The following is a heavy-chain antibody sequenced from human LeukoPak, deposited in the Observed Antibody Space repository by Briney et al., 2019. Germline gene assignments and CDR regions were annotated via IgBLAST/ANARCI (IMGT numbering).Heavy chain of an antibody. J-gene: IGHJ4*02. CDR3: AKDLWQRLVILEPSFDY. CDR1: GFTFSSYA. V-gene: IGHV3-23*01. D-gene: IGHD6-19*01. CDR2: ISGSGGST. Sequence: PGGSLRLSCAASGFTFSSYAMSWVRQAPGKGLEWVSAISGSGGSTYYADSVKGRFTISRDNSKNTLYLQMNSLRAEDTAVYYCAKDLWQRLVILEPSFDYWGQGTLVTVSS.